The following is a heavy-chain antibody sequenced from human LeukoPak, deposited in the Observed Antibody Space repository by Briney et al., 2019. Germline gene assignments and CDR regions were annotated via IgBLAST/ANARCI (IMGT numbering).Heavy chain of an antibody. CDR3: AQASLRLFDWSPDS. J-gene: IGHJ4*02. CDR2: ISGSSGRP. CDR1: GFNVSSYA. Sequence: GGSLRLSCAASGFNVSSYAVSWVRQAPGKGLEWVSTISGSSGRPYYADSVRGRFTSSRDSSKNTLSLQMNSLRAEDTAVYYCAQASLRLFDWSPDSWGQGTLVTVSS. V-gene: IGHV3-23*01. D-gene: IGHD3-9*01.